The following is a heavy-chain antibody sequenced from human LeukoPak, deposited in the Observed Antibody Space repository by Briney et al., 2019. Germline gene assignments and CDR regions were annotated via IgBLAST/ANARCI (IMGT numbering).Heavy chain of an antibody. CDR1: GGSVSSGSYY. J-gene: IGHJ6*04. CDR2: IYYSRST. V-gene: IGHV4-61*01. Sequence: SETLSLTCTVSGGSVSSGSYYWSWIRQPPGKGLEWIGYIYYSRSTNYNPSLKSRVTISVDTSKNQFSLKLSSVTAADTAVYYCAGGSGSYYYYGMDVWGKGTTVTVSS. CDR3: AGGSGSYYYYGMDV. D-gene: IGHD3-10*01.